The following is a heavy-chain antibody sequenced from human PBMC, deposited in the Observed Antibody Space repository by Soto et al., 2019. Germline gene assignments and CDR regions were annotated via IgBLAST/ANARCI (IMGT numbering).Heavy chain of an antibody. CDR1: GGSFSCYY. CDR3: ARRPGGCSSTSCPAANWFDP. CDR2: INHSGST. J-gene: IGHJ5*02. D-gene: IGHD2-2*01. Sequence: SETLSLTCAVYGGSFSCYYWIWIRQPPGKGLEWIGEINHSGSTNYNPSLKSRVIISVDTSKNQFSLKLSSVTAADTAVYYCARRPGGCSSTSCPAANWFDPWGQGTLVTVSS. V-gene: IGHV4-34*01.